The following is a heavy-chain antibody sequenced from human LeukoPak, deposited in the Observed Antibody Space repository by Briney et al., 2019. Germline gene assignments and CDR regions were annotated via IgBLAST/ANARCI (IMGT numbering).Heavy chain of an antibody. V-gene: IGHV3-53*01. CDR3: ARVGDHYHWYFDL. Sequence: GGSLRLSCAASGFTVSTKYMSWVRQAPGKGLEWVSIIYGGESTYYAESVKGRFIVSRDNSKNTLYLQMNSLRVDDTAVYSCARVGDHYHWYFDLWGRGTLVTVSS. CDR1: GFTVSTKY. D-gene: IGHD3-10*01. J-gene: IGHJ2*01. CDR2: IYGGEST.